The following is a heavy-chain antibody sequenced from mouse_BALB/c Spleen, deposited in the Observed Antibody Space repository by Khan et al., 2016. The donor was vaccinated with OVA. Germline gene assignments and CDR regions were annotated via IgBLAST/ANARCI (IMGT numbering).Heavy chain of an antibody. V-gene: IGHV9-1*02. CDR3: ARDGSEDYFDY. CDR2: INTYTGEP. J-gene: IGHJ2*01. Sequence: QIQLVQSGPELKKPGETVKISCKASGYTFTNYGMNWVKQAPGKGLKWMGWINTYTGEPPYADDFKGRLSFSLGTSASTAYLQFNNLKNEDSATYCCARDGSEDYFDYSGRGTTPPFSS. CDR1: GYTFTNYG. D-gene: IGHD1-1*01.